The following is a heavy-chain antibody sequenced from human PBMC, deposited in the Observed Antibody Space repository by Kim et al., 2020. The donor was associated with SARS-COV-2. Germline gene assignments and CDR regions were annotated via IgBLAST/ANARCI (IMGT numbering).Heavy chain of an antibody. D-gene: IGHD5-18*01. Sequence: SETLSLTCTVSGGSISSGDYYWSWFRQPPGKGLEWIGYIYYSGSTYYNPSLKSRVTISVDTSKNQLPLKLSSVTAADTAVYYCASGSKTGYSQRKYYYYGMDVWGQGTTVTVSS. CDR1: GGSISSGDYY. V-gene: IGHV4-30-4*01. J-gene: IGHJ6*02. CDR3: ASGSKTGYSQRKYYYYGMDV. CDR2: IYYSGST.